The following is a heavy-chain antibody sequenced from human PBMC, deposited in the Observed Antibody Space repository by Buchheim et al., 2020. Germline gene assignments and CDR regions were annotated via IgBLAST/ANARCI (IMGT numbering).Heavy chain of an antibody. CDR1: GFSLSTSGAG. D-gene: IGHD2-15*01. CDR2: IYLDDDK. V-gene: IGHV2-5*02. CDR3: AHSREVVAATELWFDT. J-gene: IGHJ5*02. Sequence: QITLKESGPTLVKPTQTLTLTCTFSGFSLSTSGAGVGWLRQPPGKALEWLALIYLDDDKRYSPSLKSRLTITTDDSQNPVVITMTNMDHVDTATYYSAHSREVVAATELWFDTWGQGTL.